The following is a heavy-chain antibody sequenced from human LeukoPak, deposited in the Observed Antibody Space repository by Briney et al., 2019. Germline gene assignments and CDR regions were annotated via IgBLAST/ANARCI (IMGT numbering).Heavy chain of an antibody. CDR2: INHSGST. V-gene: IGHV4-34*01. D-gene: IGHD3-10*01. J-gene: IGHJ4*02. CDR3: ARVGSGSYDY. CDR1: GGSFSGYY. Sequence: SETLSLTCAVYGGSFSGYYWSWIRQPPGKGLEWIGEINHSGSTNYNPSLKSRVTISVDTSKNQFSLKLSSVTAADTAVYYCARVGSGSYDYWGQGTLVTVSS.